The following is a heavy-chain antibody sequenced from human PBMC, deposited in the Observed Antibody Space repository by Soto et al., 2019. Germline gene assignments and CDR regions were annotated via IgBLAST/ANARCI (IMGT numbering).Heavy chain of an antibody. V-gene: IGHV3-23*01. CDR3: AKDRRAVTTPDYFDY. Sequence: PGGSLRLSCAASAFTFSSYAMSWVRQAPGKGLEWVSAISGSGLSTYYADSVKGRFTISRDNSKNTLYLKMNSLRAEDTAVYYCAKDRRAVTTPDYFDYWGQGTLVTVSS. CDR2: ISGSGLST. J-gene: IGHJ4*02. CDR1: AFTFSSYA. D-gene: IGHD4-17*01.